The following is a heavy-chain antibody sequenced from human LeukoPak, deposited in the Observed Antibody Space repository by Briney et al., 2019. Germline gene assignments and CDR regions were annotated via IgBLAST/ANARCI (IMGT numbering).Heavy chain of an antibody. CDR3: ARGFAAPLGY. CDR1: GGSFSGYY. CDR2: INHSGRT. V-gene: IGHV4-34*01. D-gene: IGHD6-13*01. Sequence: SETLSLTCAVYGGSFSGYYWSWIRQPPGKRLEWIGEINHSGRTNYNPSLKSRVTISVDTSKNQFSLKLSSVTAADTAVYYCARGFAAPLGYWGQGTLVTVSS. J-gene: IGHJ4*02.